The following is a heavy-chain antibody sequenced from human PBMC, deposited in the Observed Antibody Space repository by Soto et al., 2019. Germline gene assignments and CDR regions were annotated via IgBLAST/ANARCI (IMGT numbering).Heavy chain of an antibody. D-gene: IGHD2-2*01. CDR1: GGTFSSYA. J-gene: IGHJ5*02. CDR2: IIPIFGTA. CDR3: ARDWDHFNCSSTSCYEASNWFDP. V-gene: IGHV1-69*13. Sequence: ASVKVSCKASGGTFSSYAISWVRQAPGQGLEWMGGIIPIFGTANYAQKFQGRVTITADESTSTAYMELSSLRSEDTAVYYCARDWDHFNCSSTSCYEASNWFDPWGQGTLVTVSS.